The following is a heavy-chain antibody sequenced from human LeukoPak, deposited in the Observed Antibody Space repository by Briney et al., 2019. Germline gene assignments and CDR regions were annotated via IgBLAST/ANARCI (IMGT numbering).Heavy chain of an antibody. V-gene: IGHV1-69*01. Sequence: SVKVSCKASGGTFNTYGVGWVRQAPGQGLEWMGGIIPSSGTTNYAQKFQGRVTITADESTSTAYMGLSSLTSQDTAVYHCARGRSGFDWDDGGGFDPWGQGTLVTVSS. D-gene: IGHD3-9*01. CDR1: GGTFNTYG. CDR3: ARGRSGFDWDDGGGFDP. CDR2: IIPSSGTT. J-gene: IGHJ5*02.